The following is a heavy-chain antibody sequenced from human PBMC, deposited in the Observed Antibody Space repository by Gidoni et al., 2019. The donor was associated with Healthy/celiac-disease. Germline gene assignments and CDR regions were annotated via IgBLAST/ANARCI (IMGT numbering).Heavy chain of an antibody. CDR3: AKDTTLVAGTFDI. D-gene: IGHD6-19*01. J-gene: IGHJ3*02. Sequence: EVQLVESGGGLVQPGRSLRLSCPASGFTFDDYAMHWVRQAPGKGLEWVSGISWNSGSIGYADSVKGRFTISRDNAKNSLYLQMNSLRAEDTALYYCAKDTTLVAGTFDIWGQGTMVTVSS. V-gene: IGHV3-9*01. CDR2: ISWNSGSI. CDR1: GFTFDDYA.